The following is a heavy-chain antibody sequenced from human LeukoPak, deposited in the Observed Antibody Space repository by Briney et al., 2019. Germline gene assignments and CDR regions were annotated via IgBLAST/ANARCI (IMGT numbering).Heavy chain of an antibody. V-gene: IGHV3-11*05. CDR2: VSSSGYT. CDR3: ARVLGIAAAEGYYFDY. Sequence: GSLRLSCAASGFTFSDYYMSWIRQAPGKGLEWVSYVSSSGYTNYADSVKGRFTISRDNAKNSLNLQMHSLRAEDTAVYYCARVLGIAAAEGYYFDYWGQGTLVTVSS. CDR1: GFTFSDYY. J-gene: IGHJ4*02. D-gene: IGHD6-13*01.